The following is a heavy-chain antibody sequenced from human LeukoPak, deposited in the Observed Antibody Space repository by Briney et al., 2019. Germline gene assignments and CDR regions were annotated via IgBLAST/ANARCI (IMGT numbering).Heavy chain of an antibody. CDR1: GYTFTSYD. V-gene: IGHV1-8*01. Sequence: GASVKVSCKASGYTFTSYDINWVRQATGQGLEWMGWMNPNSGNTGYAQKFQGRVTMTRNTSISTAYMELSSLRAEDTAVYYCAKDLHRGSFNLAWGQGTLVTVSS. CDR3: AKDLHRGSFNLA. D-gene: IGHD3-10*01. J-gene: IGHJ5*02. CDR2: MNPNSGNT.